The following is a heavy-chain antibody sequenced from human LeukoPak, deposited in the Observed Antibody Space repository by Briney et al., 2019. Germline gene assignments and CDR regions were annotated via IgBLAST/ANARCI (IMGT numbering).Heavy chain of an antibody. CDR3: ARDPTPLVSVSYYFDF. CDR1: GGSFTGYH. J-gene: IGHJ4*02. D-gene: IGHD5/OR15-5a*01. V-gene: IGHV4-34*01. CDR2: INHRGHP. Sequence: PSETLSLTCAVYGGSFTGYHWNWIRQSPQRGLEWIGEINHRGHPHYNPSLESRLTISVDTSKNQFSLTLRSVTGADRAVYYCARDPTPLVSVSYYFDFWGQGTPVTVSS.